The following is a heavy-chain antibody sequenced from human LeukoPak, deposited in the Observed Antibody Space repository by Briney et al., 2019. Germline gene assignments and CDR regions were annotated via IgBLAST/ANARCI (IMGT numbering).Heavy chain of an antibody. Sequence: GGSLRLSCAASGFTFSNYEMNWVRQAPGKGLEWLSYISGSGSTICYADSVKGRFTISRDNAKKSLYLQMNSLRAEDMAVYYCARAGWNYMGYFDYWGQGTLVTVSS. CDR1: GFTFSNYE. CDR2: ISGSGSTI. D-gene: IGHD1-7*01. V-gene: IGHV3-48*03. J-gene: IGHJ4*02. CDR3: ARAGWNYMGYFDY.